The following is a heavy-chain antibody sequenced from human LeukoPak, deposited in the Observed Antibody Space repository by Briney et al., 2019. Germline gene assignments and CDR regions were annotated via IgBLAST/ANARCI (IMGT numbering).Heavy chain of an antibody. Sequence: PGGSLRLSCAASGFTFNSYSMNWVRQAPGKGLEWVSSISSSSSYIYYADSVKGRFTISRDNAKNSLYLQMNSLRAEDTAVYHCARGTYSSGRCDVFDIWGQGTMVSVSS. CDR3: ARGTYSSGRCDVFDI. D-gene: IGHD6-19*01. CDR1: GFTFNSYS. V-gene: IGHV3-21*01. CDR2: ISSSSSYI. J-gene: IGHJ3*02.